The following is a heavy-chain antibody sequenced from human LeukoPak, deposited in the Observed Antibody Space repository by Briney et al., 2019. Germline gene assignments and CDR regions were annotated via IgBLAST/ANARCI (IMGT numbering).Heavy chain of an antibody. J-gene: IGHJ4*02. Sequence: ASVKVSCKASGYTFNSYDINWVRQATGQGLEWMGWMNPNSGNTGYAQKFQGRVTITRNTSISTAYMELSSLRSEDTAVYYCARDPSYYSFDYWGQGTLVTVSS. D-gene: IGHD1-26*01. CDR2: MNPNSGNT. CDR1: GYTFNSYD. V-gene: IGHV1-8*03. CDR3: ARDPSYYSFDY.